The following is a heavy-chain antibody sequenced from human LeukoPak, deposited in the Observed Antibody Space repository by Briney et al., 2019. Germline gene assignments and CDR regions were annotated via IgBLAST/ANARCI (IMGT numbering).Heavy chain of an antibody. D-gene: IGHD6-13*01. CDR1: GFTFSSYS. CDR2: IRSKAYGGTT. Sequence: PGGSLRLSCAASGFTFSSYSMNWVRQAPGKGLEWVGFIRSKAYGGTTEYAASVKGRFTISRDDSKSIAYLQMNSLKTEDTAVYYCTREWESRAAAIFNHYWGQGTLVTVSS. J-gene: IGHJ4*02. CDR3: TREWESRAAAIFNHY. V-gene: IGHV3-49*04.